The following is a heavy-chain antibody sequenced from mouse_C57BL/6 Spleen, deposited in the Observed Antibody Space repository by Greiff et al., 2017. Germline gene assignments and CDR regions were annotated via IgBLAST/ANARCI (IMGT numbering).Heavy chain of an antibody. D-gene: IGHD1-1*01. CDR3: ARQTDYYGRIDY. CDR2: ISRGGSYT. V-gene: IGHV5-6*02. J-gene: IGHJ2*01. CDR1: GFTFSSYG. Sequence: EVKLVESGGDLVKPGGSLQLSCAASGFTFSSYGMSWVRQTPDKRLEWVATISRGGSYTYYPASVKGRFTIYRDNAKNTLYLQLSSLKSEDTSMYYWARQTDYYGRIDYWGQGTTLTVSS.